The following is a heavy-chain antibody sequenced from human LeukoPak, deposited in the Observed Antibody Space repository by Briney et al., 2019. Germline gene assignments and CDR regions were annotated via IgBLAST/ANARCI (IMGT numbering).Heavy chain of an antibody. D-gene: IGHD3-10*01. J-gene: IGHJ6*02. V-gene: IGHV3-30*03. CDR1: KFTFSHYG. CDR2: ISSDGSIK. Sequence: GGSLRLSCTASKFTFSHYGMQWVRQAPGKGLEWVAVISSDGSIKVYADSVKGRFTISRDNSKNTLYLQINSLRGEDTAVYYCARDPRSYGAGYYYYYYGMDVWGQGTTVTVSS. CDR3: ARDPRSYGAGYYYYYYGMDV.